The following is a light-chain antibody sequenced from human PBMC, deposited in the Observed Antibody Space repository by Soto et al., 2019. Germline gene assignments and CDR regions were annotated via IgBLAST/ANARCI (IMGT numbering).Light chain of an antibody. CDR2: GAF. J-gene: IGKJ4*01. V-gene: IGKV3-15*01. CDR3: QQYNNWPLT. CDR1: QSVSSR. Sequence: EILMTQSPATLSVSPGERATLSCRASQSVSSRLAWYQQKPGQAPRLLIYGAFTRATGIPARFSGSGSGTEFTLTISSLQSEDFAVYYCQQYNNWPLTFGGGTKVDIK.